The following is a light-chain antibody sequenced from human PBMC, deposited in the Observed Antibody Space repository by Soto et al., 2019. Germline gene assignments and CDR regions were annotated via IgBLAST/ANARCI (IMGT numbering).Light chain of an antibody. J-gene: IGKJ1*01. CDR3: QQYGSSGT. Sequence: IGLTKSPGTVSLSQGERATLSCRASQSVSNNYLAWYQQKPGQAPRLLIYGASNRATGIPDRFSGSGSGTDFTLTISRLEPEDFAVYYCQQYGSSGTFGQGTKVDI. V-gene: IGKV3-20*01. CDR2: GAS. CDR1: QSVSNNY.